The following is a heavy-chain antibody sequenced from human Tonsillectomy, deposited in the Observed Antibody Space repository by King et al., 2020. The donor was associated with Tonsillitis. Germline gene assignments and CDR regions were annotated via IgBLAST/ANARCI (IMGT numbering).Heavy chain of an antibody. Sequence: QLVQSGAEVKKPGESLKISCKGSGYSFTRYWIVWVRQMPGKGLEWMGIIYPGDSETRSSPSFQGQVTISADKSISTAFLQWSRLKASDSAIYYCARYDSTGAGAFDIWGQGTMVTVSS. V-gene: IGHV5-51*01. CDR1: GYSFTRYW. D-gene: IGHD3-22*01. CDR2: IYPGDSET. J-gene: IGHJ3*02. CDR3: ARYDSTGAGAFDI.